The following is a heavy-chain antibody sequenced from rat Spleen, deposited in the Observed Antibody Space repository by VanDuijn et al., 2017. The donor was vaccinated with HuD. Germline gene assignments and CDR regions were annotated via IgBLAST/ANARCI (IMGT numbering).Heavy chain of an antibody. V-gene: IGHV5-29*01. CDR2: IIYNGYST. Sequence: EVQLVESGGGLVQPGRSLKLSCAASGFTFSNSGMAWLRQAPTKGLEWVATIIYNGYSTYYRDPVKGRFTISRDNAKSTLRLQMDSLRSEDTATYYCARQIRGTTFFDYWGQGVMVTASS. CDR3: ARQIRGTTFFDY. CDR1: GFTFSNSG. D-gene: IGHD4-3*01. J-gene: IGHJ2*01.